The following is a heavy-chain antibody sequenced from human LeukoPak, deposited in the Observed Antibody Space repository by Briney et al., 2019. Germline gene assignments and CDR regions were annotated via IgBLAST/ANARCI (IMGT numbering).Heavy chain of an antibody. CDR2: VNPKSGDT. CDR3: ARDGVLVGSTVLNY. V-gene: IGHV1-2*02. Sequence: ASVKVSCKPSGYPFTNFYIHWVRQAPGQGLEWMGWVNPKSGDTKYAQKFQDRISMTRDTSNSTAYMEVNRLTSDDSAVYYCARDGVLVGSTVLNYWGQGTLVTVAS. D-gene: IGHD1-26*01. CDR1: GYPFTNFY. J-gene: IGHJ4*01.